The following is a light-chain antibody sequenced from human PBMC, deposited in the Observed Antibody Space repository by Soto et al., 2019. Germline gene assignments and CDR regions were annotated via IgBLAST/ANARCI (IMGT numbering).Light chain of an antibody. CDR1: QGISTW. CDR3: QQVTTFPRT. V-gene: IGKV1-12*01. CDR2: GAF. Sequence: DIQMTQYPSSVAAAVGDRVTITCRASQGISTWLVWYQHNTGPDPKLLIFGAFSLQRGVPSRFAGSGSGTDFTLTIKSLQPEDVATYYCQQVTTFPRTFGQGTKVYIK. J-gene: IGKJ1*01.